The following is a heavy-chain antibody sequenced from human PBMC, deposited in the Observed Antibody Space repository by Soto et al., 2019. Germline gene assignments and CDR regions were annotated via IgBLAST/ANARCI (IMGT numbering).Heavy chain of an antibody. CDR1: GFTFSNAW. J-gene: IGHJ6*02. V-gene: IGHV3-15*07. CDR3: TTYYYGSGSHYYYGMDV. CDR2: IKSKTDGGTT. Sequence: GGSLRLSCAASGFTFSNAWMNWVRQAPGKGLEWVGRIKSKTDGGTTDYAAPVKGRFTISRDDSKNTLYLQMNSLKTEDTAVYYCTTYYYGSGSHYYYGMDVWGQGTTVTVSS. D-gene: IGHD3-10*01.